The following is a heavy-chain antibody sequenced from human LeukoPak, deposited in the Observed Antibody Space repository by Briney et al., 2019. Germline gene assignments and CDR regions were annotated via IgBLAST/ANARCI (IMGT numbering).Heavy chain of an antibody. Sequence: ASVKVSCKASGYTFTSYYIHWVRQAPGQGLEWVGWIDPKSGGTNYAQKFQGRVTMTRDTSISTAYMELNRLTSDDTAVYYCARDPSHYYYMDVWGKGTTVTVSS. V-gene: IGHV1-2*02. CDR1: GYTFTSYY. J-gene: IGHJ6*03. CDR3: ARDPSHYYYMDV. CDR2: IDPKSGGT.